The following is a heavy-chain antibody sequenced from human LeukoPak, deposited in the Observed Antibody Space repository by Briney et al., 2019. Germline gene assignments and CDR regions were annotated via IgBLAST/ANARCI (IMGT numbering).Heavy chain of an antibody. J-gene: IGHJ4*02. D-gene: IGHD6-19*01. Sequence: PGGSLRLSCAASGFTFSSYSMNWVRQAPGKGLEWVSSISSSSSYIYYADSVKGRFTISRDNAKNSLFLQMNSLRAEDTAVYYCARDLYSSGWYPPGYWGQGTLVTVSS. CDR1: GFTFSSYS. CDR2: ISSSSSYI. CDR3: ARDLYSSGWYPPGY. V-gene: IGHV3-21*01.